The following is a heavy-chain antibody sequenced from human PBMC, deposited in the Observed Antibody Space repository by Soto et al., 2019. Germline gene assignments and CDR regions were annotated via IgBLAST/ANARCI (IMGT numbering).Heavy chain of an antibody. V-gene: IGHV3-15*07. CDR2: IKTSAGGGAT. Sequence: EVQLVESAGGLVKPGGSLRLSCVASGFSFNEAWMNWVRQAPGQGLEWVGRIKTSAGGGATNYAAPVQGRFTISRDDSKNTICLHMNSRRTEDTAMYYCTTGSVDGIWGQGTTVIVSS. D-gene: IGHD2-15*01. CDR3: TTGSVDGI. J-gene: IGHJ6*02. CDR1: GFSFNEAW.